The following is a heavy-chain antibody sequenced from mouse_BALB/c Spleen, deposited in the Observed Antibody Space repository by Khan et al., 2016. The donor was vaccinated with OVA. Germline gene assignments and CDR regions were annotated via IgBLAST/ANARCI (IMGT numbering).Heavy chain of an antibody. CDR1: GYTFTNYW. Sequence: VQLQQSGAEVVRPGTSVKISCKTSGYTFTNYWLAWLKQRPGHGPEWIGDIFPGGTYTHYNENLKDKATLTADTFSSPASMQLSSLTSEDSAVYFCVRYPRGNYDARDYWGQGTSVTVSA. J-gene: IGHJ4*01. V-gene: IGHV1-63*02. D-gene: IGHD2-1*01. CDR2: IFPGGTYT. CDR3: VRYPRGNYDARDY.